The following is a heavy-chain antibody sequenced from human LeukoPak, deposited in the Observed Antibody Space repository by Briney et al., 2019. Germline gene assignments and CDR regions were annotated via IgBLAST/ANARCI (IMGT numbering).Heavy chain of an antibody. CDR3: ARSVATIGDDY. V-gene: IGHV4-61*05. CDR1: GGSISSSSYY. Sequence: PSETLSLTCTVSGGSISSSSYYWGWIRQPPGKGLEWIGYIYYSGSTNYNPSLKSRVTISVDTSKNQFSLKLSSVTAADTAVYYCARSVATIGDDYWGQGTLVTVSS. CDR2: IYYSGST. J-gene: IGHJ4*02. D-gene: IGHD5-12*01.